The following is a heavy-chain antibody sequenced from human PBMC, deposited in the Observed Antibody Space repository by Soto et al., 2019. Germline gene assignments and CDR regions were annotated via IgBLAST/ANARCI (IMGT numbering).Heavy chain of an antibody. V-gene: IGHV4-39*01. CDR3: ASHNYDILTGYTYYFDY. Sequence: QLQLQESGPGLVKPSETLSLTCTVSGGSISSSSYYRGWIRQPPGKGLEWIGSIYYSGSTYYNPSLKSRVTISADTSKNQFSLKLSSVTAADTAVYYCASHNYDILTGYTYYFDYWGQGTLVTVPS. J-gene: IGHJ4*02. CDR2: IYYSGST. D-gene: IGHD3-9*01. CDR1: GGSISSSSYY.